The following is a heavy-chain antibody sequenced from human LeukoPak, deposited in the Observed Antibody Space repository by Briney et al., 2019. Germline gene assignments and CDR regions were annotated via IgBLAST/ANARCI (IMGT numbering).Heavy chain of an antibody. D-gene: IGHD1-14*01. Sequence: RPSETLSLTCSVSGGSISNYYWSWIRQPAGKGLEWIGHIHTSENTNYNPSLKSRVTISVDTSKNQFSLKLSSVTAADTAVYYCARCFRRPHQSRDRTPQPYYMDVWGKGTTVTVSS. V-gene: IGHV4-4*07. CDR2: IHTSENT. J-gene: IGHJ6*03. CDR3: ARCFRRPHQSRDRTPQPYYMDV. CDR1: GGSISNYY.